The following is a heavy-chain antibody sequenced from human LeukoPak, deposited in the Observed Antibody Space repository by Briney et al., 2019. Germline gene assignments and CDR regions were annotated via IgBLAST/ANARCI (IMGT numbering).Heavy chain of an antibody. Sequence: ASVKVSCKASGYTFTGYYMHWVRQAPGQGLEWMGWINPNSGGTNYAQKFQGRVTMTRDTSISTAYMELSRLRSDDTAVYYCARGSAVAGADAFDIWGQGTMVTVSS. D-gene: IGHD6-19*01. CDR3: ARGSAVAGADAFDI. V-gene: IGHV1-2*02. CDR2: INPNSGGT. CDR1: GYTFTGYY. J-gene: IGHJ3*02.